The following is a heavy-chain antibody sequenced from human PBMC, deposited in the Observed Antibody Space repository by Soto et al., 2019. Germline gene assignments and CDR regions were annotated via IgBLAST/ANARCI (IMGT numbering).Heavy chain of an antibody. CDR2: IKEDGSEK. V-gene: IGHV3-7*01. D-gene: IGHD3-22*01. CDR3: ARDRDSSGYCFFDC. CDR1: GFTFSSFW. Sequence: EVQLVESGGGLVQPGGSLRLSCAASGFTFSSFWMTWVRQAPGKGLEWVANIKEDGSEKKYVDSVKGRFTISRDNAKKALYLPMNSLRGEDTAVYYWARDRDSSGYCFFDCWGQGTLVTVSS. J-gene: IGHJ4*02.